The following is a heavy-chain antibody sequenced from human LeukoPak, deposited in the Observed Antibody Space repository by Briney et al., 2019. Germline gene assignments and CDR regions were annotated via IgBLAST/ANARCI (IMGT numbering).Heavy chain of an antibody. CDR1: GFTVSSNY. CDR2: IYSGGST. CDR3: ARVLGGYSSGIYYYYMDV. D-gene: IGHD6-19*01. J-gene: IGHJ6*03. V-gene: IGHV3-53*01. Sequence: GGSLRLSCAASGFTVSSNYMSWVRQAPGKGLEWVSVIYSGGSTYYADSVKGRFTISRDNSKNTLYLQMNSLRAEDTAVYYCARVLGGYSSGIYYYYMDVWGKGTTVTISS.